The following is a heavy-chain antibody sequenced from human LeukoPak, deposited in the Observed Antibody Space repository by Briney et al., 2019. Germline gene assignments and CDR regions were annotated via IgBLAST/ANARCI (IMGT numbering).Heavy chain of an antibody. Sequence: PSEPLSLTCTVPGCPISSYYWSWIRQPPGKGLEWIGYIYYSGSPNYNPSLKSRVTISVDTSKNQFSLKLSSVSAADTAVYYCSGGWGYSSSSPWFDPWGQGTLVTVSS. CDR2: IYYSGSP. CDR3: SGGWGYSSSSPWFDP. V-gene: IGHV4-59*13. CDR1: GCPISSYY. J-gene: IGHJ5*02. D-gene: IGHD6-6*01.